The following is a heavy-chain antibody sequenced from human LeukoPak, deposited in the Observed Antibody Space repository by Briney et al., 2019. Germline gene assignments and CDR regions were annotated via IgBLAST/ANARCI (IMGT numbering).Heavy chain of an antibody. D-gene: IGHD5-18*01. CDR3: AREKADIAMAHFDY. V-gene: IGHV1-2*02. J-gene: IGHJ4*02. CDR2: INPNSGGT. CDR1: GYTFTGYY. Sequence: ASVKVSCKASGYTFTGYYMHWVRQAPGQGLEWMGWINPNSGGTNYAQKFQGRVTMTRDTSISTAYMELSRLRSDDTAVYYCAREKADIAMAHFDYWGQGTLVTVSS.